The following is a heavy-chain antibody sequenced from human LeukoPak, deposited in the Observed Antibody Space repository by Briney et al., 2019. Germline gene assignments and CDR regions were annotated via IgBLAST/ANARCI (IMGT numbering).Heavy chain of an antibody. J-gene: IGHJ4*02. CDR1: GFTFNSYS. CDR3: ARDEKGYSSSGPADY. Sequence: GGSLRLSCAASGFTFNSYSMNWVRQAPGKGLEWVSSISSSSSYIYYADSVKGRFTISRDNAKNSLFLQMASLRAEDTAVYYCARDEKGYSSSGPADYWGQGTLVTVSS. CDR2: ISSSSSYI. D-gene: IGHD6-6*01. V-gene: IGHV3-21*01.